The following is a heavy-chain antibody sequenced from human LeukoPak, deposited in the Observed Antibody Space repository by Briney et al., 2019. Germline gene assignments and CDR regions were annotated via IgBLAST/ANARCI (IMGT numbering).Heavy chain of an antibody. Sequence: PSETLSLTCTVSGASMSSYYWSWIRQPPGKGLEWLGYIYYSGGANYNPSLTSRVTIAVDTSKNQFSLKLSSVTAADTAVYFCARGEAGTSWFDSWGQGTLVTVSS. CDR2: IYYSGGA. D-gene: IGHD6-13*01. V-gene: IGHV4-59*01. J-gene: IGHJ5*01. CDR3: ARGEAGTSWFDS. CDR1: GASMSSYY.